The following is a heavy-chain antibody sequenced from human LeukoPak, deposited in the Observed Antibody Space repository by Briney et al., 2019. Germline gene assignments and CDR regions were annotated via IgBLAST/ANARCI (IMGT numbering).Heavy chain of an antibody. V-gene: IGHV4-30-4*08. Sequence: SETPSLTCTVSGGSISSGDYYWSWIRQPPGKGPEWIGYIYYSGSTYYNPSLKSRVTISVDTSKNQFSLKLSSVTAADTAVYYCARDPGRNYYYYYMDVWGKGTTVTVSS. CDR3: ARDPGRNYYYYYMDV. CDR2: IYYSGST. J-gene: IGHJ6*03. CDR1: GGSISSGDYY.